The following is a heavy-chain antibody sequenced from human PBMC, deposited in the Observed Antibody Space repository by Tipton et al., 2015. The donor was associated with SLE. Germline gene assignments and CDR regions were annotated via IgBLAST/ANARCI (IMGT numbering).Heavy chain of an antibody. D-gene: IGHD5-12*01. CDR3: ARVVYSGYDIVDY. CDR2: IYYSGVT. J-gene: IGHJ4*02. Sequence: GLVKPSETLSLTCTVSGGSISSSSYYWGWIRQPPGKGLEWIGYIYYSGVTYYNPSLKSRVTISVDTSKNQFSLRLTSVTAADTAMYYCARVVYSGYDIVDYWGQGTLVTVSS. V-gene: IGHV4-39*07. CDR1: GGSISSSSYY.